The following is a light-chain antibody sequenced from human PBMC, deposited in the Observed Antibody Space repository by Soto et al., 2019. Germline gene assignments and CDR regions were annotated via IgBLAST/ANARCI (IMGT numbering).Light chain of an antibody. CDR1: SSNIGAGYD. Sequence: QSVLTQPHSVSGAPGQRVTISCTGRSSNIGAGYDVHWYQQLPGTAPKLLIYGNTNRPSGVPDRFSGSKSGTSASLAITGLQAEDEADYYCQSYHISLSAWVFGGGTKLTVL. V-gene: IGLV1-40*01. CDR3: QSYHISLSAWV. CDR2: GNT. J-gene: IGLJ3*02.